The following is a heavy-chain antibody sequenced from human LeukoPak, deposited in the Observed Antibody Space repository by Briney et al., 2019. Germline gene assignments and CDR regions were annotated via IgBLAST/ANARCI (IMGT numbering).Heavy chain of an antibody. J-gene: IGHJ3*02. CDR1: GYTFTSYG. V-gene: IGHV1-2*02. CDR2: INPNSGGT. D-gene: IGHD2-2*01. Sequence: ASVKVSCKASGYTFTSYGISWVRQAPGQGLEWMGWINPNSGGTNYAQKFQGRVTMTRDTSISTAYMELSRLRSDDTAVYYCARNVGYCSSTSCYDAFDIWGQGTMVTVSS. CDR3: ARNVGYCSSTSCYDAFDI.